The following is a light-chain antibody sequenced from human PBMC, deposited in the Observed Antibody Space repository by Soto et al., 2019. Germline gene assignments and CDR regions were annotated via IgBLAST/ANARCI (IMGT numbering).Light chain of an antibody. Sequence: QMTQSPSSLSAFVGDRVTITCQASRHISNYLTWYQQKPGKAPKLLIYDASNLETGVPSRFSGSGSGTDFTFTISNLQPEDIATYYCQQYDNLPLTFGGGTKVEIK. CDR2: DAS. CDR3: QQYDNLPLT. J-gene: IGKJ4*01. V-gene: IGKV1-33*01. CDR1: RHISNY.